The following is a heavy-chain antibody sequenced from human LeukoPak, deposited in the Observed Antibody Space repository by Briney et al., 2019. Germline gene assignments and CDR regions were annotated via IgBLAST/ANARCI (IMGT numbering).Heavy chain of an antibody. Sequence: GASVKVSCKASGGTFSSYAISWVRQAPGQGLEWMGGIIPIFGTANYAQKFQGRVTITADESTSTAYMELSSLRSGDTAVYYCARGSYWGYYYYYYYMDVWGKGTTVTISS. J-gene: IGHJ6*03. CDR3: ARGSYWGYYYYYYYMDV. CDR1: GGTFSSYA. V-gene: IGHV1-69*13. CDR2: IIPIFGTA. D-gene: IGHD1-26*01.